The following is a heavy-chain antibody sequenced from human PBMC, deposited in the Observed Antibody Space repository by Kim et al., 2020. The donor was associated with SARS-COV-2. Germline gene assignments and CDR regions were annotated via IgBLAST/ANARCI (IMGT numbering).Heavy chain of an antibody. CDR2: ISGSGGST. V-gene: IGHV3-23*01. J-gene: IGHJ3*02. D-gene: IGHD6-19*01. CDR3: AKDGRYSSGWYLDAFDI. Sequence: GGSLRLSCAASGFTFSSYAMSWVRQAPGKGLEWVSAISGSGGSTYYADSVKGRFTISRDNSKNTLYLQMNSLRAEDTAVYYCAKDGRYSSGWYLDAFDIWGQGTLVTVSS. CDR1: GFTFSSYA.